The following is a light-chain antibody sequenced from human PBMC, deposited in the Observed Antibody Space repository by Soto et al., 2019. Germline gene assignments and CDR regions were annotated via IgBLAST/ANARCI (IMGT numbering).Light chain of an antibody. CDR1: SGHSSYA. Sequence: QLVLTQSPSASASLGASVKLTCTLSSGHSSYAIAWHQQQPEKGPRYLMKLNSDGSHSKGDGIPDRFSGSSSGAERYLTISSLQSEDEADYYCQTWDTGHVVFGGGTTLTVL. J-gene: IGLJ2*01. CDR3: QTWDTGHVV. CDR2: LNSDGSH. V-gene: IGLV4-69*01.